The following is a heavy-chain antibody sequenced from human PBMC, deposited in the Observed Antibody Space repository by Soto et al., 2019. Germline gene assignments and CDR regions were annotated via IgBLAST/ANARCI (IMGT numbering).Heavy chain of an antibody. Sequence: SETLSLTCTVSGGSISSYYWSWIRQPPGKGLEWIGYIYYSGSTNYNPSLKSRVTISVDTSKNQFFLKLSSVTAADTAVYYCARMGCYYYGSGSYYRLGYYYYYMDVWGKGTTVTVSS. CDR1: GGSISSYY. CDR2: IYYSGST. V-gene: IGHV4-59*01. J-gene: IGHJ6*03. CDR3: ARMGCYYYGSGSYYRLGYYYYYMDV. D-gene: IGHD3-10*01.